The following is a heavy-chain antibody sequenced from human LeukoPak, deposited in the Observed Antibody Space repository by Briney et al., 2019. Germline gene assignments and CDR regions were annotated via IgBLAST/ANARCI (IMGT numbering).Heavy chain of an antibody. CDR3: ARSRGSSRPEYFQH. CDR1: GFTFSSYS. V-gene: IGHV3-33*01. J-gene: IGHJ1*01. Sequence: PGRSLRLSCAASGFTFSSYSMHWVRQAPGKELEWVAVIWYDGSNKYYADSVKGRFTISRDNSKNTLYLQMNSLRAEDTAVYYCARSRGSSRPEYFQHWGQGTLVTVSS. D-gene: IGHD6-13*01. CDR2: IWYDGSNK.